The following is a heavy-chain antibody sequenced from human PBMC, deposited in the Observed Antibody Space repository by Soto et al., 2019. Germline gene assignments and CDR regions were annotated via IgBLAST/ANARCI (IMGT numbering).Heavy chain of an antibody. D-gene: IGHD3-22*01. Sequence: ASVNVSCKASGYTFTSYYMHWVRQAPGQGLEWMGIINPSGGSTSYAQKFQGRVTMTRDTSTSTVYMELSSLRSEDTAVYYCARAVYYDSSGYPGPDAFDIWGQGTMVTVSS. V-gene: IGHV1-46*01. J-gene: IGHJ3*02. CDR1: GYTFTSYY. CDR2: INPSGGST. CDR3: ARAVYYDSSGYPGPDAFDI.